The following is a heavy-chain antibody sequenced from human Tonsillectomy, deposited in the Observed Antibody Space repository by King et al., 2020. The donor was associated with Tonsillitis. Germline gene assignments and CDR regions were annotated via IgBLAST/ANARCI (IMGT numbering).Heavy chain of an antibody. D-gene: IGHD1-26*01. CDR2: IDPSDSYT. Sequence: VQLVQSGAEVKKPGESLRISCKGSGYSFTSYWISWVRQMPGKGLEWMGRIDPSDSYTNYSPSFQGHVTLSSDKSISTAYLQWSSLKASATAMYYFARHVVSRGSWYCQHWGQGTLVTVSS. V-gene: IGHV5-10-1*03. J-gene: IGHJ1*01. CDR3: ARHVVSRGSWYCQH. CDR1: GYSFTSYW.